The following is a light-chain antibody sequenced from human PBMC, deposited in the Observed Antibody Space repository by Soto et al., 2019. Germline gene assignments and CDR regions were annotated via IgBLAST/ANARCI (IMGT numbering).Light chain of an antibody. CDR1: QSVSSS. V-gene: IGKV3-15*01. CDR3: LQYNHWWT. Sequence: DMVMTQSPATLSVSPGERATLSCRASQSVSSSLAWYQQKPGRSPRLLIYGASTRAIGIPARFSGSGSGTEFTLTISSLQSEDFAVYYCLQYNHWWTFGQGTKVEIK. J-gene: IGKJ1*01. CDR2: GAS.